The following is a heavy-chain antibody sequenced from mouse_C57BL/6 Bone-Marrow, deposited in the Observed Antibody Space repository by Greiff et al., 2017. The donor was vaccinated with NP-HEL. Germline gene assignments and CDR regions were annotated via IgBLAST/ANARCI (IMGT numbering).Heavy chain of an antibody. Sequence: EVQLQQSGPELVKPGASVKISCKASGYTFTDYYMNWVKQSHGKSLEWIGDINPNNGGTSYNQKFKGKATLTVDKSSSTAYMELRSLTSEDSAVYYCARAIRITTVVAGGFDYWGQGTTLTVSS. V-gene: IGHV1-26*01. J-gene: IGHJ2*01. CDR1: GYTFTDYY. CDR2: INPNNGGT. D-gene: IGHD1-1*01. CDR3: ARAIRITTVVAGGFDY.